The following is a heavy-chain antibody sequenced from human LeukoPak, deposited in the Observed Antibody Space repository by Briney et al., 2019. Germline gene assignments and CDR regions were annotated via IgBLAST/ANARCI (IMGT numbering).Heavy chain of an antibody. CDR1: GYSISGGYY. CDR3: ARHPSLPYFDY. V-gene: IGHV4-38-2*01. D-gene: IGHD1-26*01. Sequence: PSETLSLTCAVSGYSISGGYYWGWIRQPPGKGLEWIGSIYHSGSTYYNPSLKSRVTISVDTSKNQFSLKLSSVTAADTAVYYCARHPSLPYFDYWGQGTLVTVSS. J-gene: IGHJ4*02. CDR2: IYHSGST.